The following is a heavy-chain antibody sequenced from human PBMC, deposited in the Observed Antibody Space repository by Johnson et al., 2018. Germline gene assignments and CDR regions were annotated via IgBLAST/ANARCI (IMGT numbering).Heavy chain of an antibody. D-gene: IGHD6-13*01. J-gene: IGHJ1*01. CDR2: ISYDGSHK. Sequence: QVQLVESGGGVVQPGRSLRLSCAASGFTFSSYDMHWVRQGPGKGLEWVAVISYDGSHKYYADFVKGRFTISRDNSKNTLYLQRNSLRAEDTAVYYCAKDGPPGSSSWSEYFQHWGQGTLLTVSS. V-gene: IGHV3-30*18. CDR3: AKDGPPGSSSWSEYFQH. CDR1: GFTFSSYD.